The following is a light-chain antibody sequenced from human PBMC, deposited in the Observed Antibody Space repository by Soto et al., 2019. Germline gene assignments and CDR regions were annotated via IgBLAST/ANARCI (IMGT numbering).Light chain of an antibody. Sequence: DIPMTQSPSTLSASVGDRVTITCRASQSISSWLAWYQQKPGKAPKLLIYDASSLESGVPSRFSGSGFGTEFTLTISSLQPDDFATYYCQQYNSYPLTFGGGTKVEIK. V-gene: IGKV1-5*01. CDR2: DAS. CDR1: QSISSW. CDR3: QQYNSYPLT. J-gene: IGKJ4*01.